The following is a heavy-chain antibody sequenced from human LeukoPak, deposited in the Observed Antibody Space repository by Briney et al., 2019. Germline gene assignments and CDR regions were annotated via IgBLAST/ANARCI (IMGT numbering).Heavy chain of an antibody. Sequence: PSETLSLTCTVSGGSISGSSYYWGWIRQPPGKGLEWIGSIYYSGSTYYNPSLKSRVTISVDTSANQFSLQLNSVTAADTAVYYCVRHDGRGGATMGAFDSWGQGSLVTVSS. V-gene: IGHV4-39*01. J-gene: IGHJ5*01. CDR1: GGSISGSSYY. CDR3: VRHDGRGGATMGAFDS. D-gene: IGHD5-12*01. CDR2: IYYSGST.